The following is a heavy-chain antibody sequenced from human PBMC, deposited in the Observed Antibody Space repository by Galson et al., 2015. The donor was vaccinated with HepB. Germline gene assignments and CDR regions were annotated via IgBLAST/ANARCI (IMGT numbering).Heavy chain of an antibody. V-gene: IGHV3-23*01. CDR1: GFTFSSYG. CDR3: AKGSSGWSGGYSDY. D-gene: IGHD3-3*01. CDR2: ISGSGSGT. Sequence: SLRLSCAASGFTFSSYGMSWVRQAPGKGLEWVSSISGSGSGTNYADSVKGRFTISRDNSKNTLYLRMNSLRAEDTAVYYCAKGSSGWSGGYSDYWVQGSLVTVSS. J-gene: IGHJ4*02.